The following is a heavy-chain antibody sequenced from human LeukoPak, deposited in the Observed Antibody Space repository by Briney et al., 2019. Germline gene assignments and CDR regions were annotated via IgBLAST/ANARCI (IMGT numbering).Heavy chain of an antibody. CDR2: ISSSSLYI. CDR3: AKDRGGSYGFY. V-gene: IGHV3-21*01. CDR1: GFTSSTYS. D-gene: IGHD1-26*01. Sequence: GGSLRLSCEVSGFTSSTYSMNWVRQAPGKGLEWVSSISSSSLYIYYADSVKGRFTISRDNSKNTLYLQMNSLRAEDTAVYYCAKDRGGSYGFYWGQGTLVTISS. J-gene: IGHJ4*02.